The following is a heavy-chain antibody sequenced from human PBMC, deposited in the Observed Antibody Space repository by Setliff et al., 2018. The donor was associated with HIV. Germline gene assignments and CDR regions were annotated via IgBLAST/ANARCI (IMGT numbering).Heavy chain of an antibody. Sequence: PSETLSLTCTVSGASISSGNYYWSWIRQTASKGLEWIGEINHSGSTNYNPSLKSRVTMSVDTSKNQFSLKLSSVTAADTAVYYCARTRGYCSATSCYALRGPDYWGQGTLVTVSS. CDR1: GASISSGNYY. CDR2: INHSGST. D-gene: IGHD2-2*01. V-gene: IGHV4-61*10. J-gene: IGHJ4*02. CDR3: ARTRGYCSATSCYALRGPDY.